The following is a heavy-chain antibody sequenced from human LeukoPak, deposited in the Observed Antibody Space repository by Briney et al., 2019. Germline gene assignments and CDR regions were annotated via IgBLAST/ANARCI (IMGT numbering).Heavy chain of an antibody. Sequence: ASVKVSCKASGYTFTSYGISWVRQAPGQGLEWTGWISAYNGNTNYAQKLQGRVTMTTDTSTSTAYMELRSLRSDDTAVYYCARDRYYGSGSYAFDIWGQGTMVTVSS. CDR1: GYTFTSYG. D-gene: IGHD3-10*01. CDR2: ISAYNGNT. V-gene: IGHV1-18*01. CDR3: ARDRYYGSGSYAFDI. J-gene: IGHJ3*02.